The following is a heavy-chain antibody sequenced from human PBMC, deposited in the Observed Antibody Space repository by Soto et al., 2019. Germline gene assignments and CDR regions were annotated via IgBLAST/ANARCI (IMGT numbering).Heavy chain of an antibody. CDR1: GFSLTTSGVG. V-gene: IGHV2-5*02. Sequence: QITLNESGPTLVKPTQTLTLTCTFSGFSLTTSGVGVGWIRQSPGKAPEWLALIYWDDDKRYSPSLKRRLTITKDASKNQVVLTMANLDPADTATYYCAHRVLRTVFGLVTTTAIYFDFWGQGTPVAVSS. CDR3: AHRVLRTVFGLVTTTAIYFDF. CDR2: IYWDDDK. J-gene: IGHJ4*02. D-gene: IGHD3-3*01.